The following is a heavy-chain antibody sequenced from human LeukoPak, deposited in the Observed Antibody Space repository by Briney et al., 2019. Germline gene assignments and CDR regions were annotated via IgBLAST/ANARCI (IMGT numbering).Heavy chain of an antibody. V-gene: IGHV3-30*01. J-gene: IGHJ4*02. CDR2: ISYDGSNK. Sequence: GRSLRLSCAASGFTFSSYAMHWVRQAPGKGLEWVAVISYDGSNKYYADSVKGRFTISRDNSKNTLYLQMNSLRAEDTAVYYCARTVVVTAIEFDYWGQGTLVTVSS. CDR1: GFTFSSYA. D-gene: IGHD2-21*02. CDR3: ARTVVVTAIEFDY.